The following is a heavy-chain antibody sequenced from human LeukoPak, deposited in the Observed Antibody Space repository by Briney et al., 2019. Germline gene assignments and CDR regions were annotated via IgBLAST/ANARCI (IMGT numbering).Heavy chain of an antibody. CDR3: ARPHREVTSHFDY. D-gene: IGHD4-11*01. CDR1: GYSFTSYW. J-gene: IGHJ4*02. Sequence: GESLKISRKGSGYSFTSYWIGWVRQMPGKGLEWMGIIYPGDSDTRYSPSFQGQVTISADKSISTAYLQWSSLKASDTAMYYCARPHREVTSHFDYWGQGTLVTVSS. V-gene: IGHV5-51*01. CDR2: IYPGDSDT.